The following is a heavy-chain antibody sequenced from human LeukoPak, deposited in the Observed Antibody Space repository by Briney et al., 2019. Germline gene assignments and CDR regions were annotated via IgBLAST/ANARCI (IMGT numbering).Heavy chain of an antibody. J-gene: IGHJ4*02. Sequence: GGSLRLSCAASGFTFTTYAFHWVRQAPGKGLEWVTLISSDGNNKHYADSVKGRFTVSRDISKNTLYLQMDSLLPEDTAVYYCARDDFSAPELFDYWGQGTLVTVSS. CDR1: GFTFTTYA. CDR2: ISSDGNNK. V-gene: IGHV3-30-3*01. D-gene: IGHD3/OR15-3a*01. CDR3: ARDDFSAPELFDY.